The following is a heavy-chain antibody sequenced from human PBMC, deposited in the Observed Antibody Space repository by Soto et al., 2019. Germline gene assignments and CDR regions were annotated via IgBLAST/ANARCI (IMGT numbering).Heavy chain of an antibody. CDR2: IIPIFGTA. CDR3: ARDKVRFLEWLSPDDCYYYGMDV. Sequence: QVPLVQSGAEVKKPGSSVKVSCKASGGTFSSYAISWVRQAPGQGLEWMGGIIPIFGTANYAQKFQGRVTITADESTSTAYMELSSLRSEDTAVYYCARDKVRFLEWLSPDDCYYYGMDVWGQGTTVTVSS. D-gene: IGHD3-3*01. V-gene: IGHV1-69*01. J-gene: IGHJ6*02. CDR1: GGTFSSYA.